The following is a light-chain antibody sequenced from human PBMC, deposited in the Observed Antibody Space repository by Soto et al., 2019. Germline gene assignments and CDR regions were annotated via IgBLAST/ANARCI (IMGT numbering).Light chain of an antibody. CDR3: SSYTSSSTYV. CDR1: SRDVGKNNG. CDR2: DVT. Sequence: QSALTQPPSVSGSPGQSVAISCTGTSRDVGKNNGVSWFQQAPGIASKLMIYDVTTRPSGVPYRFSGSKSGNTASLTISGLQAEDEADYYCSSYTSSSTYVFGTGTKVTVL. V-gene: IGLV2-18*02. J-gene: IGLJ1*01.